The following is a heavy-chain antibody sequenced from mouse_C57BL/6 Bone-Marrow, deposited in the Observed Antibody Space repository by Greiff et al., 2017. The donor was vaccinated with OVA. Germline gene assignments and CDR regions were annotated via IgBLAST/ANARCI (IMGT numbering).Heavy chain of an antibody. J-gene: IGHJ4*01. Sequence: QVQLQQSGAELVRPGASVKLSCKASGYTFTDYYINWVKQRPGQGLEWIARIYPGSGNTYYNEKFKGKATLTAEKSSSTAYMQLSSLTSEDSAVYFCARWNYGSSYAMDYWGQGTSVTVSS. CDR3: ARWNYGSSYAMDY. V-gene: IGHV1-76*01. CDR1: GYTFTDYY. D-gene: IGHD1-1*01. CDR2: IYPGSGNT.